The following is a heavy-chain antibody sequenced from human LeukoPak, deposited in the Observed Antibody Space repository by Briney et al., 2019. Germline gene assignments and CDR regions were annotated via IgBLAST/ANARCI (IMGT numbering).Heavy chain of an antibody. D-gene: IGHD2-15*01. CDR1: GYTFTSYD. Sequence: ASVKVSCKASGYTFTSYDINWVRQATGQGLEWMGWMNPNSGNTGYAQKFQGRVTMTRNTSISTAYMELSSLRSEDTAVYYCARGYLAARGGRGGSCNRWGQGTLVTVSS. CDR3: ARGYLAARGGRGGSCNR. J-gene: IGHJ4*02. CDR2: MNPNSGNT. V-gene: IGHV1-8*01.